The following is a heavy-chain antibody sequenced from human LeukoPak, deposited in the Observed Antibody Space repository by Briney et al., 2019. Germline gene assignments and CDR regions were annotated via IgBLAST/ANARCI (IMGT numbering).Heavy chain of an antibody. D-gene: IGHD5-24*01. CDR3: ARVRDDYGDS. Sequence: GESLKISCKGSGYSFTSYWIGWVRQMPGKGLEWMGWISAYNGNTNYAQKLQGRVTMTTDTSTSTAYMELRSLRSDDTAVYYCARVRDDYGDSWGQGTLVTVSS. V-gene: IGHV1-18*04. CDR1: GYSFTSYW. CDR2: ISAYNGNT. J-gene: IGHJ4*02.